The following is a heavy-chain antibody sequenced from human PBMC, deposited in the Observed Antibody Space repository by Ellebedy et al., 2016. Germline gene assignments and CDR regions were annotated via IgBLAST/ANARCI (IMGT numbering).Heavy chain of an antibody. CDR2: IHSTGST. V-gene: IGHV4-4*07. Sequence: SETLSLTCTISGGSVSSYYWSWIRQPAGKGLEWIGRIHSTGSTNYSPALKSRVTISVETSKNYFSLILTSVTVEDTAVYYCARGTRTSNMVGGVINYFDSWGQGALVTVSS. J-gene: IGHJ4*02. CDR1: GGSVSSYY. D-gene: IGHD3-10*01. CDR3: ARGTRTSNMVGGVINYFDS.